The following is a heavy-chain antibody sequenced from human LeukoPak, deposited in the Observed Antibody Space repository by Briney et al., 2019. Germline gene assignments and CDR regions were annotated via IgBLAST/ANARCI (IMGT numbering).Heavy chain of an antibody. V-gene: IGHV4-59*01. CDR2: IYYSGST. J-gene: IGHJ3*02. Sequence: PSETLSLTCTVSGGSISSYYWSWIRQPPGKGLEWIGYIYYSGSTNYNPSLKSRVPISVDTSKNQFSLKLSSVTAADTAVYYCARVLVRGVIRYAFDIWGQGTMVTVSS. D-gene: IGHD3-10*01. CDR1: GGSISSYY. CDR3: ARVLVRGVIRYAFDI.